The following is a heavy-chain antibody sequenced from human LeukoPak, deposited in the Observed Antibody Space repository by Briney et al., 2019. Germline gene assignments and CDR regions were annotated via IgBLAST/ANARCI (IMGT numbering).Heavy chain of an antibody. CDR1: GGSISSYY. Sequence: PSDTLSLTCTVSGGSISSYYWSWIRQPAGKGREWIVRIYTSGSTNYNPSLKSRVTMSVDTSKIQFSLKLSSVTAADTAVYYCARDGVTGDYFDYWGQGTLVTVSS. D-gene: IGHD4-23*01. V-gene: IGHV4-4*07. CDR2: IYTSGST. CDR3: ARDGVTGDYFDY. J-gene: IGHJ4*02.